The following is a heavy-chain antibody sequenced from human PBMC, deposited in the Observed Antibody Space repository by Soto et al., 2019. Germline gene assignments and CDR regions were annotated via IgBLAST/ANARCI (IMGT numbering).Heavy chain of an antibody. D-gene: IGHD6-19*01. Sequence: QPGGSLRLSCVASGFTFSSYGMHWVRQAPGKGLEWVAFIWYDGRNENYTDSVKGRFSISRDNSKNSLYLQMNSLRAEGTAVYYCARGQYYFDYWGQGTLVTVSS. J-gene: IGHJ4*02. CDR1: GFTFSSYG. V-gene: IGHV3-33*01. CDR3: ARGQYYFDY. CDR2: IWYDGRNE.